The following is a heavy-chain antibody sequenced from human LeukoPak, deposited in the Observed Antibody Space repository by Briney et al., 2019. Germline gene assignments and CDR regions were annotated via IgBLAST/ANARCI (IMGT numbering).Heavy chain of an antibody. D-gene: IGHD2-2*02. CDR3: ASQQQLLYDNWFDP. J-gene: IGHJ5*02. CDR1: GFTFSSYG. CDR2: ISSSCSYI. V-gene: IGHV3-21*01. Sequence: GGSLRLSCAASGFTFSSYGMHWVRQAPGKGLEWVSSISSSCSYIYYADSVKGRFTISRDNAKNSLYLQMNSLRAEDTAVYYCASQQQLLYDNWFDPWGQGTLVTVSS.